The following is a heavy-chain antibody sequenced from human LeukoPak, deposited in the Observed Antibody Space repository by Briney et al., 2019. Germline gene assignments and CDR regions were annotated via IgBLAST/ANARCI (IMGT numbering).Heavy chain of an antibody. CDR1: GFTFRNYR. Sequence: GGSLRLSCAASGFTFRNYRMSWVRQAPGTGLEWVANIKQDGSDRNYVTSVRGRFTISRDNAGSSLYLQMNSLRVEDTAVYYCVRNLAVAGTCFDSWGQGTLVTVSS. V-gene: IGHV3-7*03. J-gene: IGHJ4*02. CDR2: IKQDGSDR. D-gene: IGHD6-19*01. CDR3: VRNLAVAGTCFDS.